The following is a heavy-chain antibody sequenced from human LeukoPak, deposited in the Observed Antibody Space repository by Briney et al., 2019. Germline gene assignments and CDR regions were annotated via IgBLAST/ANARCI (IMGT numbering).Heavy chain of an antibody. J-gene: IGHJ4*02. Sequence: GGSLRLSCAASGFTVSSFAMHWVRQAPGKGLEWVAVISDDGSNKHYADSLKDRFTISRDNSKNTLYLQMNSLRGEDTAVYYCSREGEDDFWSAFDYWGQGTLVTVSS. V-gene: IGHV3-30*01. CDR3: SREGEDDFWSAFDY. CDR1: GFTVSSFA. D-gene: IGHD3-3*01. CDR2: ISDDGSNK.